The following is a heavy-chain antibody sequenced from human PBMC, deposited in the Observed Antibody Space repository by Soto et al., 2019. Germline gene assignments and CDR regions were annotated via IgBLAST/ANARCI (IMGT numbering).Heavy chain of an antibody. V-gene: IGHV1-69*13. Sequence: SVNVSCKSSRETFFSYALSVVLGSPGQGLEWMGGIIPIFGTANYAQKFQGRVTITADESTSTAYMELSSLRSEDTAVDYCARPLAYFDNSVDPRARGTLLT. CDR1: RETFFSYA. CDR3: ARPLAYFDNSVDP. CDR2: IIPIFGTA. D-gene: IGHD3-9*01. J-gene: IGHJ5*02.